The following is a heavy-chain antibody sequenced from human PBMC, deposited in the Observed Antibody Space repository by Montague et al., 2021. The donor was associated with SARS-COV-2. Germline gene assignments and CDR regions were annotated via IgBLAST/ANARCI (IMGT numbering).Heavy chain of an antibody. CDR3: ARDYGDYSYYYGLDV. J-gene: IGHJ6*02. CDR2: IYSSGST. D-gene: IGHD4-17*01. Sequence: TLSLTCTVSGGSIRSGSYYWSWIRQPAGKGLEWIGRIYSSGSTNYNPSLKSRVTVSVGTSKNQFSLKVSSVTAADTAVYYCARDYGDYSYYYGLDVWGQGTTVTVSS. V-gene: IGHV4-61*02. CDR1: GGSIRSGSYY.